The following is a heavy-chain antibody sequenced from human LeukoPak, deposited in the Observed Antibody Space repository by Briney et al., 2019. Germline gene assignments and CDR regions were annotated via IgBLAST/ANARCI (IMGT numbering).Heavy chain of an antibody. J-gene: IGHJ4*02. D-gene: IGHD3-22*01. CDR3: ARGGGGMIVVVNDY. V-gene: IGHV1-18*01. CDR2: ISAYNGNT. Sequence: ASVKVSCKASGGTFSSYAISWVRQAPGQGLEWMGWISAYNGNTNYAQKLQGRVTMTTDTSTSTAYMELRSLRSDGTAVYYCARGGGGMIVVVNDYWGQGTLVTVSS. CDR1: GGTFSSYA.